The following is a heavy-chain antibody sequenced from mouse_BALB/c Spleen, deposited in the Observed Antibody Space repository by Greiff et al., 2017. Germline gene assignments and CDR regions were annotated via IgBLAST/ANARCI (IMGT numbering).Heavy chain of an antibody. D-gene: IGHD1-1*01. CDR2: IYPGSGNT. CDR1: GYTFTDYY. J-gene: IGHJ3*01. Sequence: QVQLQQSGAELARPGASVKLSCKASGYTFTDYYINWVKQRTGQGLEWIGEIYPGSGNTYYNEKFKGKATLTADKSSSTAYMQLSSLTSEDSAVYFCARGFTTAAARGFAYWGQGTLVTVSA. V-gene: IGHV1-77*01. CDR3: ARGFTTAAARGFAY.